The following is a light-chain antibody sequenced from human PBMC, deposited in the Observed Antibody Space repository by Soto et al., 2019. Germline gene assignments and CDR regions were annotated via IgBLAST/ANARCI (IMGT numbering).Light chain of an antibody. CDR3: QQYGSSPYT. Sequence: EIVLTQSPGTLSLSPGERATLSCRASQSVSSDYLAWYQQKPGQAPRLLLYGASNRATGIPDRFSGSGSGTDFTLTISRLVPEDFAVYSCQQYGSSPYTFGQGTKLEI. J-gene: IGKJ2*01. CDR1: QSVSSDY. V-gene: IGKV3-20*01. CDR2: GAS.